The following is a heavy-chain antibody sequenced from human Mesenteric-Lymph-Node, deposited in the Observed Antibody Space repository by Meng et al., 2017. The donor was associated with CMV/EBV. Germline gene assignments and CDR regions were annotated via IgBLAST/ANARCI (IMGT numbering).Heavy chain of an antibody. J-gene: IGHJ4*02. D-gene: IGHD4-23*01. CDR2: IYYSGST. V-gene: IGHV4-39*07. Sequence: SETLSLTCTVSGGSISSSSYYWGWIRQSPGTGLEWIASIYYSGSTYYNPSLKSRVTISVDTSKNQFSLKLSSVTAADTAIYYCARDRRYGANSIADYWGQGTLVTVSS. CDR1: GGSISSSSYY. CDR3: ARDRRYGANSIADY.